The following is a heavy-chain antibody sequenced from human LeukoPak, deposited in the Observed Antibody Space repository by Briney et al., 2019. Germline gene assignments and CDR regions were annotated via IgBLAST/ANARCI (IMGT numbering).Heavy chain of an antibody. V-gene: IGHV1-2*06. Sequence: ASVKVSCKASGYTFTDYYMNWVRQAPGQGLEWMGRINFNSGGTNYAQKFQGRVTMTRDTPISTAYMELSRLRSDDTAVYYCARLRRDTSDAFDMWGQGTMVTVSS. CDR2: INFNSGGT. CDR3: ARLRRDTSDAFDM. CDR1: GYTFTDYY. D-gene: IGHD5-18*01. J-gene: IGHJ3*02.